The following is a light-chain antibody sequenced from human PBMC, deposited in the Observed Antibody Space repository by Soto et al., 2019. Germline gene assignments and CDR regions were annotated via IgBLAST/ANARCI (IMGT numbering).Light chain of an antibody. CDR2: EIN. Sequence: QSVLTQPRSASGSPGRSVTISCTGTSSDVGAYDYVSWYQQHPGKAPKLMIYEINKRPSGVPDRFSGSKSGNTASLTVSGLQAEDEADYYCSSFAGSNNFPSVFGTGPKATVL. V-gene: IGLV2-8*01. CDR3: SSFAGSNNFPSV. CDR1: SSDVGAYDY. J-gene: IGLJ1*01.